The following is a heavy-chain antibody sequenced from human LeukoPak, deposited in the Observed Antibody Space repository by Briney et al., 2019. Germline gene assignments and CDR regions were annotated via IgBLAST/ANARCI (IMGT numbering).Heavy chain of an antibody. J-gene: IGHJ4*02. CDR2: LYHSGST. Sequence: SETLSLTCTVSNYSISSGYYWGWIRQPPGKGLEWIGSLYHSGSTYYNPSLKSRVTLSVDTSKSQFSLKLSSVTAADTAVYFCARVETEGSSWYGVHYFDYRGQGTQVTVSS. V-gene: IGHV4-38-2*02. CDR3: ARVETEGSSWYGVHYFDY. CDR1: NYSISSGYY. D-gene: IGHD6-13*01.